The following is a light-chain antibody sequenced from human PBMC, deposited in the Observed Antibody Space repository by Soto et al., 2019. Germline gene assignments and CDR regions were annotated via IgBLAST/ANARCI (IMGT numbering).Light chain of an antibody. CDR1: SSDVGSYNL. V-gene: IGLV2-23*01. Sequence: QSVLTQPASVSGSPVRSITISCTGTSSDVGSYNLVSWYQQHPGKAPKLMIYEGSKRPSGVSNRFSGSKSGNTASLTISGLRAEDEAEYYCCSYAGSSYYVFGTGTKVTVL. J-gene: IGLJ1*01. CDR2: EGS. CDR3: CSYAGSSYYV.